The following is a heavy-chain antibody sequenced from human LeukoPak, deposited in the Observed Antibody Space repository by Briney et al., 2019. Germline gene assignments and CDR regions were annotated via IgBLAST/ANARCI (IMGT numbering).Heavy chain of an antibody. CDR1: GDSISSTNYY. J-gene: IGHJ4*02. V-gene: IGHV4-39*07. Sequence: PSETPSLTCTVSGDSISSTNYYWGWIRQPPGKGLEWIGSIYYSGSTYYNPSLESRVTISVDTSKNQFSLKLSSVTAADTAVYYCARSGVGNYGEEFDYWGQGTLVTVSS. CDR3: ARSGVGNYGEEFDY. CDR2: IYYSGST. D-gene: IGHD4-17*01.